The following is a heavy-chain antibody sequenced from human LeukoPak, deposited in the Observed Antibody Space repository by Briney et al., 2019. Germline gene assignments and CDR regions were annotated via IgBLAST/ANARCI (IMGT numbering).Heavy chain of an antibody. J-gene: IGHJ4*02. D-gene: IGHD3-10*01. CDR1: GFTFSTYA. Sequence: GGSLRLSRAASGFTFSTYAMSWVRQAPGKGLEWVSSITSSGGSTYYADSGKGRFTISRDNSKNTLYLQLNSLRADDTAVYYCAKDRPNYLGPGAYYKSKGDYWGQGTLVTVSS. CDR3: AKDRPNYLGPGAYYKSKGDY. CDR2: ITSSGGST. V-gene: IGHV3-23*01.